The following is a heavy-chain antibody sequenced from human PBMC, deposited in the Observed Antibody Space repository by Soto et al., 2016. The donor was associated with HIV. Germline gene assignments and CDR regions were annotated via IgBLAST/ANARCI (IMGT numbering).Heavy chain of an antibody. CDR3: ARGVGIVVVISTTT. D-gene: IGHD3-22*01. CDR1: GFTVSSNY. V-gene: IGHV3-53*02. Sequence: EVQLVETGGGLIQPGGSLRLSCAASGFTVSSNYMSWVRQAPGKGLEWVSVIYSGGSTYYADSVKGRFTISRDNSKNTLYLQMNSLRAEDTAVYYCARGVGIVVVISTTTWGQGTLGHRLL. J-gene: IGHJ4*02. CDR2: IYSGGST.